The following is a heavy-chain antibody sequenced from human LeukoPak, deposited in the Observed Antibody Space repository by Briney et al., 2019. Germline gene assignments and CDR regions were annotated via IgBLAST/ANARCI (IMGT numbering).Heavy chain of an antibody. V-gene: IGHV1-2*02. CDR3: ARDVTVAYYYYYMDV. D-gene: IGHD2-21*02. CDR1: GYTFTSYY. CDR2: INPNSGGT. J-gene: IGHJ6*03. Sequence: ASVKVSCKASGYTFTSYYMHWVRQAPGQGLEWMGWINPNSGGTNYAQKFQGRVTMTRDTSISTAYMELSRLRSDDTAVYYCARDVTVAYYYYYMDVWGKGTTVTVSS.